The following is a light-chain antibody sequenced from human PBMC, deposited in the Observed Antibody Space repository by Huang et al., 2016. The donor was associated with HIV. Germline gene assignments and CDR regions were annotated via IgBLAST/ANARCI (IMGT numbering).Light chain of an antibody. CDR3: QQYGTSPYT. CDR1: QSLSSSY. Sequence: EVVLTQSPDTLSSSPGERVTVSCRASQSLSSSYIAGYQQRPGQAPRLLIYGASTRATDIPDRFSGSGSGTDFTLTINGLEPADFAMYYCQQYGTSPYTFGQGTNLEI. J-gene: IGKJ2*01. CDR2: GAS. V-gene: IGKV3-20*01.